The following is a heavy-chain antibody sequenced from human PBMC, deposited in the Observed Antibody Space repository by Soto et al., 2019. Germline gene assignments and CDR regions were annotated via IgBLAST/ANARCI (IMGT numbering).Heavy chain of an antibody. D-gene: IGHD3-16*01. V-gene: IGHV4-59*01. J-gene: IGHJ6*02. CDR2: IYYSGST. CDR1: GGSISSYY. CDR3: ARMGGSYGMDF. Sequence: PSETLSLTCTVSGGSISSYYWSWIRQPPGKGLEWIGYIYYSGSTNYNPSLKSRVTISVDTSKNQFSLKLSSVTAADTAVYYCARMGGSYGMDFWGQGTTVTVSS.